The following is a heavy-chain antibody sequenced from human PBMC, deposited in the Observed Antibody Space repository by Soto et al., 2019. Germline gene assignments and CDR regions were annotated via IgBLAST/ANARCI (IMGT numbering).Heavy chain of an antibody. CDR3: ASESIAAAGTYYYYYDMDV. Sequence: PSQTLSLTCAISGDSVSSNSAAWNWIRQSPSRGLEWLGRTYYRSKWYNDYAVSVKSRITINPDTSKNQFSLQLNSVTPEDTAVYYCASESIAAAGTYYYYYDMDVWGQGTTVTVSS. CDR2: TYYRSKWYN. CDR1: GDSVSSNSAA. V-gene: IGHV6-1*01. J-gene: IGHJ6*02. D-gene: IGHD6-13*01.